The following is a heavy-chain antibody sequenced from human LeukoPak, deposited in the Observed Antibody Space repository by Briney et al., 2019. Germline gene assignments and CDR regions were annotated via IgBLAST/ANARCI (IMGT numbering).Heavy chain of an antibody. CDR1: GASFSTYA. CDR2: IVPIFGTT. Sequence: SVKVSCKASGASFSTYAVSWVRQVPGQGLEWMGRIVPIFGTTKYAQKFQGRVTITTDESTTTGYMELSSLESEDTAVYYCARGRNIAAPGGGDLDYWGQGTLVTVSS. D-gene: IGHD5-12*01. J-gene: IGHJ4*02. V-gene: IGHV1-69*05. CDR3: ARGRNIAAPGGGDLDY.